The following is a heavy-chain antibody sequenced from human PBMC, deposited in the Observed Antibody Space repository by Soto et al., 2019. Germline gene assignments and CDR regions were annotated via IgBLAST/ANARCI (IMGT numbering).Heavy chain of an antibody. CDR2: MSYDGTNK. CDR3: AKDRCSGGTCYPDS. J-gene: IGHJ4*02. D-gene: IGHD2-15*01. CDR1: GFTFSGYG. V-gene: IGHV3-30*18. Sequence: GGSLRLSCAASGFTFSGYGMHWVRQAPGKGLEWVAAMSYDGTNKYSADSVKGRFTISRDNSENTLYLQMNSLRAEDTAVYYCAKDRCSGGTCYPDSWGQGTLVTVSS.